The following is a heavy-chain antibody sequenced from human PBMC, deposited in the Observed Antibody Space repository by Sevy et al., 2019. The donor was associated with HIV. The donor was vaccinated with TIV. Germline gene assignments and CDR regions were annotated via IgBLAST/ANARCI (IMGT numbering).Heavy chain of an antibody. CDR1: GFTFSSYW. J-gene: IGHJ3*02. CDR3: ARDSSARSDSGLSSSWVFAFDI. D-gene: IGHD6-13*01. V-gene: IGHV3-74*01. CDR2: INSVGSDT. Sequence: GGSLRLSCAASGFTFSSYWMHWVRQAPGKGLVWVSRINSVGSDTHYADSVKGRFTISRDNAEKTLYLQMNSLRAEDTVLYFRARDSSARSDSGLSSSWVFAFDIWGQGTMVTVSS.